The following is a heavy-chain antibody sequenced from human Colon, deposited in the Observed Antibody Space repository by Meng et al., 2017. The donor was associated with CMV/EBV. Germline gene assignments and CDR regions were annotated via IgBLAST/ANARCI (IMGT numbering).Heavy chain of an antibody. Sequence: QVQLTRSGPGLVKPSQTLSLTCTVSSGSITSGSYQRGWCRQPAGKGGKGLEWIGRIHTRGSTNYNPSLTSRVTISLDTSKNQFSLKLSSVTAADTAIYFCARGIVAGTGIWGQGTLVTASS. J-gene: IGHJ4*02. CDR2: IHTRGST. CDR1: SGSITSGSYQ. V-gene: IGHV4-61*02. D-gene: IGHD6-19*01. CDR3: ARGIVAGTGI.